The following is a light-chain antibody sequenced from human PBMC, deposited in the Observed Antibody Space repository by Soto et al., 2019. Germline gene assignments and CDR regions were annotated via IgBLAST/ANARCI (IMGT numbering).Light chain of an antibody. CDR3: QQYTNWPLT. J-gene: IGKJ4*01. CDR1: QSVSSD. V-gene: IGKV3-15*01. Sequence: EIVMTQSPATLSVSPGERATLSCRASQSVSSDLAWYQQKPGQSPRLLIYAASTRATGIPARFSGSGSGTEFTLTISSLQSADFAVYYCQQYTNWPLTFGGGTKVDIK. CDR2: AAS.